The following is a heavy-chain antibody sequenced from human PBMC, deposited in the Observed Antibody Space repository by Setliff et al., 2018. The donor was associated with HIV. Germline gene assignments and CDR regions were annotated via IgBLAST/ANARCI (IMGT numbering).Heavy chain of an antibody. J-gene: IGHJ6*03. Sequence: ASVKVSCKASGYTLTSYGISWVRQAPGQGLEWMGWISAYNGDTKYAQKLQGRVTMTKDTSTSTAYMELRSLRSDDTAVYYCARDSSFNMDVWGKGTTVTVSS. CDR1: GYTLTSYG. CDR3: ARDSSFNMDV. CDR2: ISAYNGDT. V-gene: IGHV1-18*01.